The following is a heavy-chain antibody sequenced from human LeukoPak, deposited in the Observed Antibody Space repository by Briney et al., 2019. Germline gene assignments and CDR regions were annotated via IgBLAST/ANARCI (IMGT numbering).Heavy chain of an antibody. V-gene: IGHV4-39*01. CDR3: ARNSSGWSFDL. D-gene: IGHD6-19*01. J-gene: IGHJ2*01. CDR2: IYQSGST. Sequence: WETLSLTCTVSGGSISGSSHYWGWFRQPPGKGLEWIGSIYQSGSTHYNFYLRSRVTISVDTSKNQFSLKLSSVTAADTSVYYCARNSSGWSFDLWGRGTLVTVS. CDR1: GGSISGSSHY.